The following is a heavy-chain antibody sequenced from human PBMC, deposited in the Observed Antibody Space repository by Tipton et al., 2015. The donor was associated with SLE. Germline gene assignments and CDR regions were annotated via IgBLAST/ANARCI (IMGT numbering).Heavy chain of an antibody. Sequence: SLRLSCAASGFTFSSYWMSWVRQAPGKGLEWVANIKQDGSEKYYVDSVKGRFTISRDNAKNSLYLQMNSLRAEDTAVYYCAKDKGMVGYSYGATWVDSGQGTLVTVSS. D-gene: IGHD5-18*01. V-gene: IGHV3-7*01. J-gene: IGHJ4*02. CDR3: AKDKGMVGYSYGATWVD. CDR1: GFTFSSYW. CDR2: IKQDGSEK.